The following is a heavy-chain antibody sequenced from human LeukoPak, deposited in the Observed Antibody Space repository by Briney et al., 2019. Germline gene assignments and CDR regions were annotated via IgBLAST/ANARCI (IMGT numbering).Heavy chain of an antibody. Sequence: GGSLRLSCAASGFTDSSNYMSWVRQAPGKGLEWVSVIYSGGRTYYADSVKGRFTISRDNSKNTLYLQINSLRAEDTAVYYCARVSGYYFNYFDYWGQGTPVTVSS. CDR1: GFTDSSNY. V-gene: IGHV3-53*01. D-gene: IGHD3-22*01. CDR3: ARVSGYYFNYFDY. J-gene: IGHJ4*02. CDR2: IYSGGRT.